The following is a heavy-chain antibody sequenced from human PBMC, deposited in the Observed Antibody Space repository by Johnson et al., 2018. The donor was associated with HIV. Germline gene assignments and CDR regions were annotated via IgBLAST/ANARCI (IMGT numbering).Heavy chain of an antibody. CDR3: ARGLTIFGVVTDAFDI. CDR1: GFTFSSYA. V-gene: IGHV3-64*01. CDR2: ISSNGGST. Sequence: VQLVESGGNLVKIGGSLRLSCAASGFTFSSYAMHWVRQAPGKGLEYVSAISSNGGSTYYANSVKGRFTISRDNSKNTLYLQMGSLRAEDMAVYYCARGLTIFGVVTDAFDIWGQGTMVTVSS. D-gene: IGHD3-3*01. J-gene: IGHJ3*02.